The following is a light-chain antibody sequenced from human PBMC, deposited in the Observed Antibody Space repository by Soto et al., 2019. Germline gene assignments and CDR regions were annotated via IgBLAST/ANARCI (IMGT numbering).Light chain of an antibody. CDR1: SSDVGGYNY. CDR2: DFN. Sequence: QSALTQPASVSGSPGQLITISCTGTSSDVGGYNYVSWYQQHPGKAPKLMIYDFNSRPSGVSNRFSGSKSGNTASLTISGLQAEDEADYYCSSYTSSGTRVFGAGTKLTVL. CDR3: SSYTSSGTRV. V-gene: IGLV2-14*03. J-gene: IGLJ1*01.